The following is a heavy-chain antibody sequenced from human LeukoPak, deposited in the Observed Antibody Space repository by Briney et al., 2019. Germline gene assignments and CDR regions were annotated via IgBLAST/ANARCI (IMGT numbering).Heavy chain of an antibody. CDR1: GYTFTSYY. CDR2: INPSGGST. D-gene: IGHD3-22*01. V-gene: IGHV1-46*01. J-gene: IGHJ4*02. CDR3: ARDLSRGDSSGYYYGIDY. Sequence: RASVKVSCKASGYTFTSYYMHWVRQAPGQGLEWMGIINPSGGSTSYAQKFQGRVTMTRDTSTSTVYMELSSLRSEDTAVYYCARDLSRGDSSGYYYGIDYWGQGTLVTVSS.